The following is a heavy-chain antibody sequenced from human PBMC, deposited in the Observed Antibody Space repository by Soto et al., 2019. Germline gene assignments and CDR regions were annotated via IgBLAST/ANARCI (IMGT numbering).Heavy chain of an antibody. Sequence: GGSLRLSCAASGFTFSSYWMHWVRQAPGKGLEWVSRINSDGSSTSYADSVKGRFTISRDNAKNTLYLQMNSLRAEDTAVYCCGKLHSSSWYYFDYWGQGTLVTVSS. V-gene: IGHV3-74*01. J-gene: IGHJ4*02. CDR2: INSDGSST. D-gene: IGHD6-13*01. CDR1: GFTFSSYW. CDR3: GKLHSSSWYYFDY.